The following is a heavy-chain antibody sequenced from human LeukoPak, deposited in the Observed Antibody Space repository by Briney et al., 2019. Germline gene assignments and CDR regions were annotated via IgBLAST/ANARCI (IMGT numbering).Heavy chain of an antibody. CDR2: INPNTGGT. J-gene: IGHJ5*02. V-gene: IGHV1-2*04. CDR1: GYTFTGYY. CDR3: ARDRSEGWFDP. Sequence: ASVKVSCKASGYTFTGYYIHWVRQAPGQGLEWMGWINPNTGGTNYAQKFQGCVTMTRDTSINTAYMELSRLRSDDTAVYYCARDRSEGWFDPWGQGTLVTVSS.